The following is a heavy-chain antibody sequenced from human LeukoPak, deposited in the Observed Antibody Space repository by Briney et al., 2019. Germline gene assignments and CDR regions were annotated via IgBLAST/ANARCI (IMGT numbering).Heavy chain of an antibody. CDR3: ARGVGYSYGYIDYYMDV. CDR1: GGIFSSYA. D-gene: IGHD5-18*01. CDR2: IIPIFGTA. Sequence: ASVKVSCKASGGIFSSYAISWVRQAPGQGLEWMGGIIPIFGTANYAQKFQGRVTITTDESTSTAYMELSSLRSEDTAVYYCARGVGYSYGYIDYYMDVWGKGTTVTVSS. V-gene: IGHV1-69*05. J-gene: IGHJ6*03.